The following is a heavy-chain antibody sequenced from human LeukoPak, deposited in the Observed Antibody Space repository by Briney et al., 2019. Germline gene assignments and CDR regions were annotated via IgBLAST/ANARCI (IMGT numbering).Heavy chain of an antibody. V-gene: IGHV3-66*02. CDR3: ARDFSSGWYFDY. Sequence: GGSLRLSCAASGFTVSSNYMSWVRQAPGKGLEWVSVIYSGGSTYYADSVKGRFTISRDNSKNTLYLQMNSLRAEDTAMYYCARDFSSGWYFDYWGQGTLVTVSS. CDR2: IYSGGST. D-gene: IGHD6-19*01. CDR1: GFTVSSNY. J-gene: IGHJ4*02.